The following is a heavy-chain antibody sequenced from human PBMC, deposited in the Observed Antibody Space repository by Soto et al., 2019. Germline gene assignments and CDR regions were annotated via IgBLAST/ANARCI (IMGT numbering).Heavy chain of an antibody. CDR2: IIAYNFNT. J-gene: IGHJ4*02. D-gene: IGHD3-9*01. CDR1: GYTFTSYG. CDR3: ARGRGYDILTGLDY. Sequence: ASVKVSCKASGYTFTSYGISLVRQAPVQVLELIVWIIAYNFNTNYSQKLQGRFTITTYTSTITSYIELMILISDYTSVYYCARGRGYDILTGLDYWGQGPLVTVSS. V-gene: IGHV1-18*01.